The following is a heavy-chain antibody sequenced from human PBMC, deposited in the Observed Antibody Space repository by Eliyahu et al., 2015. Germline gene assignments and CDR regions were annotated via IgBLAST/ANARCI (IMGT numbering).Heavy chain of an antibody. CDR1: GASINRGSYY. CDR3: ARSPRTGTSRDHFDV. Sequence: QVQLHESGPGLVKPSQTLSVNCSVSGASINRGSYYWNWIRHLPGKGLEWIGYIYYTGTTDYSPSLKSRALISLDMSNNQFSLRLDSMTVADTAVYFCARSPRTGTSRDHFDVWGQGTLVTVSS. J-gene: IGHJ4*02. CDR2: IYYTGTT. D-gene: IGHD1/OR15-1a*01. V-gene: IGHV4-31*03.